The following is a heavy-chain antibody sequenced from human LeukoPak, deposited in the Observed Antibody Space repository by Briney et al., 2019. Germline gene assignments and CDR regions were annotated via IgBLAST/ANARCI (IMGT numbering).Heavy chain of an antibody. D-gene: IGHD6-19*01. Sequence: PGGSLRLSCAASGFTFSSYAMSWVRQAPGKGLEWVSAISGSGGSTYYADSVKGRFTISRDNSKSTVHLEMNSLRPGDTAVYYCAREDSGWQFDYWGQGTLVTVSS. CDR2: ISGSGGST. V-gene: IGHV3-23*01. CDR3: AREDSGWQFDY. J-gene: IGHJ4*02. CDR1: GFTFSSYA.